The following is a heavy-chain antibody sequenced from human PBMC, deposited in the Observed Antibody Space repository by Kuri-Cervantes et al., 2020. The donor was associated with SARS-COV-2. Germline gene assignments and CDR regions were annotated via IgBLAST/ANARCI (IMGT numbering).Heavy chain of an antibody. CDR3: ARRAPEYYYDSSGFDY. V-gene: IGHV1-18*01. CDR1: GYTFTSYA. Sequence: ASVKVSCKASGYTFTSYAMHWVRQAPGQRLEWMGWISAYNGNTNYAQKLQGRVTMTTDTSTSTAYMELRSLRSDDTAVYYCARRAPEYYYDSSGFDYWGQGTLVTVSS. J-gene: IGHJ4*02. D-gene: IGHD3-22*01. CDR2: ISAYNGNT.